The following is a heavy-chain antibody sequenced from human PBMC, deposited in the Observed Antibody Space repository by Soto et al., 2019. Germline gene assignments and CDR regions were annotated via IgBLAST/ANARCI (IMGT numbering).Heavy chain of an antibody. CDR2: ISYDGSKK. CDR1: GFTFGSYG. Sequence: GGSLRLSCAASGFTFGSYGVHWVRQAPGKGLEWVAGISYDGSKKYYGESVKGRFTISSDNSKNTLYLQMNSLRVEDTAVYYCAKAIENYSTGYYKPSYYFGVDVWGQGTTVTVSS. J-gene: IGHJ6*02. CDR3: AKAIENYSTGYYKPSYYFGVDV. D-gene: IGHD3-22*01. V-gene: IGHV3-30*18.